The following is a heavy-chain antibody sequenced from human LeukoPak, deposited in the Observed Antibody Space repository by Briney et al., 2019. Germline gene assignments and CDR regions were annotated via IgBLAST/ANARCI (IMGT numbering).Heavy chain of an antibody. CDR1: GYTFTSYG. Sequence: VASVKVSCKASGYTFTSYGISWVRQAPGQGLEWMGWISAYNGNTNYAQKLQGRVTVTTDTSTSTAYMELRSLRSDDTAVYYCARTYYYDSSGYLNWFDPWGQGTLVTVSS. CDR2: ISAYNGNT. V-gene: IGHV1-18*01. J-gene: IGHJ5*02. CDR3: ARTYYYDSSGYLNWFDP. D-gene: IGHD3-22*01.